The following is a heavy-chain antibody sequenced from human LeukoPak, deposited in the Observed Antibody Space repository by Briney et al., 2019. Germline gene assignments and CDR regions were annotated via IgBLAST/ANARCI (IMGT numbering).Heavy chain of an antibody. CDR1: GFTFRGYA. Sequence: GGSLRLSCAASGFTFRGYAMSWVRQAPGKGLEWVSGISDSGGSTYYADSVKGRFTISRDNSKNTLYLQMYSLRADDTAVYYCAKDRVRIAATGVDYWGQGTLVTVSS. J-gene: IGHJ4*02. CDR2: ISDSGGST. D-gene: IGHD6-6*01. CDR3: AKDRVRIAATGVDY. V-gene: IGHV3-23*01.